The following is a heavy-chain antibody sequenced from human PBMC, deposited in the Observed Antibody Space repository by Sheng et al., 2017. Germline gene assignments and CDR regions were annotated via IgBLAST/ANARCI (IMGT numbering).Heavy chain of an antibody. CDR3: ARDLGAGIAAAQTDY. J-gene: IGHJ4*02. CDR2: IYHSGST. V-gene: IGHV4-38-2*02. CDR1: GYSISSGYY. D-gene: IGHD6-13*01. Sequence: QVQLQESGPGLVKPSETLSLTCAVSGYSISSGYYWGWIRQPPGKGLEWIGSIYHSGSTYYNPSLKSRVTISVDTSKNQFSLKLSSVTAADTAVYYCARDLGAGIAAAQTDYWGQGNPGHRLL.